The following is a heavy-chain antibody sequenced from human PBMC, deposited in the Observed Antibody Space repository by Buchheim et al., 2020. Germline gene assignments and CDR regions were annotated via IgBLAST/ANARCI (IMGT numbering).Heavy chain of an antibody. V-gene: IGHV1-3*01. CDR2: INVGNGNT. CDR1: GSTFTTYA. J-gene: IGHJ4*02. CDR3: ARDGEYSSSSFSY. D-gene: IGHD6-6*01. Sequence: QVQLVQSGAEVKKPGASVKISCKTSGSTFTTYAMHWVRQAPGQGLDWMAWINVGNGNTEYSQKLQDRLTVTRDTSASTVYMELSSLTSEDTAVYYCARDGEYSSSSFSYWGQGT.